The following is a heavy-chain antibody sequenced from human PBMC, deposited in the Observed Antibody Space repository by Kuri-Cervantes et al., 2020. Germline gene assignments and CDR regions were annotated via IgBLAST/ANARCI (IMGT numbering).Heavy chain of an antibody. D-gene: IGHD2-15*01. CDR1: GFTFSSYG. V-gene: IGHV3-30*18. J-gene: IGHJ4*02. CDR2: ISYDGRNK. CDR3: AKAVALVGDLMDY. Sequence: GESLKISCAASGFTFSSYGMHWVRQAPGKGLEWVAVISYDGRNKYYADSVKGRFTISRDNSKNTLYLQMNSLRAEDTAVYYCAKAVALVGDLMDYWGQGTLVTVSS.